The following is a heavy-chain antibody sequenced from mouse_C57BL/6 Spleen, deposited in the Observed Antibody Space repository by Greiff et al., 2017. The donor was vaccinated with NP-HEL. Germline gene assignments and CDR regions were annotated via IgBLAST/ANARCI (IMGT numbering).Heavy chain of an antibody. D-gene: IGHD1-1*01. J-gene: IGHJ3*01. V-gene: IGHV1-9*01. CDR1: GYTFTGYR. CDR3: ARLGRHYYYGTGFAY. Sequence: VQLQQSGAELMKPGASVKLSCKATGYTFTGYRIEWVKQRPGHGLEWIGKILPGSGSTNYNEKFKGKATFTADTSSNTAYMQLSSLTTEDSAIYYCARLGRHYYYGTGFAYWGQGTLVTVSA. CDR2: ILPGSGST.